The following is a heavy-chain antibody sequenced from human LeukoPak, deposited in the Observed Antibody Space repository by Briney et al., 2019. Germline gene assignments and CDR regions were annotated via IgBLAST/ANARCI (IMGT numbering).Heavy chain of an antibody. CDR2: ITPNADRA. Sequence: GGSLRLSCAASGFTFGSYGMSWVRQAPGRGLEWVSFITPNADRASYADSVEGRFTISRDNPRNTLYMQMNSLRDEDTAVYYCAIMHGYYDGSGYWVQWGQGTLVTVSS. D-gene: IGHD3-22*01. CDR3: AIMHGYYDGSGYWVQ. CDR1: GFTFGSYG. J-gene: IGHJ1*01. V-gene: IGHV3-23*01.